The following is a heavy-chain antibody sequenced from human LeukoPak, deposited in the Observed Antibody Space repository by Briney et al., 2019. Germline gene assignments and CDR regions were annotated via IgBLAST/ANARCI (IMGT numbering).Heavy chain of an antibody. CDR3: ARRSYDGSGYYYVDY. CDR1: GGSISSSGYY. Sequence: PSETLSPTCTVSGGSISSSGYYWGWIRQPPGTGLEWIGSISSGGSTHYIPSLKSRVTISVDTSKNLFSLKLSSVTAADTAVYYCARRSYDGSGYYYVDYWGQGTLVTVSS. CDR2: ISSGGST. J-gene: IGHJ4*02. V-gene: IGHV4-39*01. D-gene: IGHD3-22*01.